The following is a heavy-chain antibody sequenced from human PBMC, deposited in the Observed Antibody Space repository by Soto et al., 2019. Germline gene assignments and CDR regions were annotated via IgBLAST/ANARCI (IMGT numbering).Heavy chain of an antibody. Sequence: QITLKESGPTLVKPTETLTLTCTFSGFSLGTDGVGVGWIRQPPGKALECLALIYWTDNERYSPSLKSRLTTTKDTSNSQVVLTMTNMDPVDTANYYCAHRRIARNQNYFEHWGQGTLVTVSS. V-gene: IGHV2-5*01. CDR2: IYWTDNE. D-gene: IGHD6-6*01. CDR3: AHRRIARNQNYFEH. CDR1: GFSLGTDGVG. J-gene: IGHJ4*02.